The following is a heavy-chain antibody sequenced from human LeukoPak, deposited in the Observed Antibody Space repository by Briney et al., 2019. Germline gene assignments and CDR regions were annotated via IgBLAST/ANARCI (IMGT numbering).Heavy chain of an antibody. Sequence: PSETPSLTCTVSGGSLNNYYWSWIRQPPGKGLEWIGYIYYSGSTNYNPSLKSRVTISVDASRNQFSLKVNSVSAADTAVYFCARGGWSYDYWGQGTLVSVSS. D-gene: IGHD6-19*01. CDR3: ARGGWSYDY. V-gene: IGHV4-59*01. CDR1: GGSLNNYY. J-gene: IGHJ4*02. CDR2: IYYSGST.